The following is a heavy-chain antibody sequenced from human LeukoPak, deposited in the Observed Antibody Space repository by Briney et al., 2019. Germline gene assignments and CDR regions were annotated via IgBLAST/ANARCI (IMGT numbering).Heavy chain of an antibody. CDR2: VHLDGRT. CDR3: AREGGFYRPLDY. V-gene: IGHV4-59*12. Sequence: SETLSLTCTVSGGSISTYYWSWIRQPPGKGLEWIGEVHLDGRTNYNPSLKSRLIMSVDLPENHISLKLTSVTAADTAVYYCAREGGFYRPLDYSGQGTLVTVSS. D-gene: IGHD3-3*01. CDR1: GGSISTYY. J-gene: IGHJ4*02.